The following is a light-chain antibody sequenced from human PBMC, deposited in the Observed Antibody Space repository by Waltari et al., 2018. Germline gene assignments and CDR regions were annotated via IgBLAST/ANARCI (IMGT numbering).Light chain of an antibody. J-gene: IGKJ1*01. CDR3: QNHERLPAM. V-gene: IGKV3-20*01. Sequence: EIVLPQSPRPLSLSPGERATLSCRASQSISRYLAWYQQKPGQAPRLLIYAASSRATGIPDRFSGSGSGTDFSLTISRLEPEDFAVYYCQNHERLPAMFGQGTKVEIK. CDR2: AAS. CDR1: QSISRY.